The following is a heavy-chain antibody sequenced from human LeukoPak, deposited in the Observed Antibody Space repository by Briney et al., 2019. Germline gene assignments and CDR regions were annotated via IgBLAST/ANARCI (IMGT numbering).Heavy chain of an antibody. CDR2: TYYRSKWYN. CDR3: ARDRAAMDYYYYYYMDV. Sequence: SQTLSLTCAISGDIVSSNSAAWNWIRQSPSRGLEWLGRTYYRSKWYNDYAVSVKIRITITPDTSKNQFSLQLNSVTPEDTAVYYCARDRAAMDYYYYYYMDVWGKGTTVTISS. D-gene: IGHD5-18*01. V-gene: IGHV6-1*01. CDR1: GDIVSSNSAA. J-gene: IGHJ6*03.